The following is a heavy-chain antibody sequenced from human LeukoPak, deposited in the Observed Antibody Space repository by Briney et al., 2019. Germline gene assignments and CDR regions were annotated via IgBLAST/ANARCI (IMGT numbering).Heavy chain of an antibody. Sequence: GGSLTLSCAASGFTFSSYGMHWVRHAPGRGRVWVAVIWYDGSNKYYADSVKGQFTISRDNSKNTLYLQRNSLRAEDTAVYYCARGHYYDSSGLLLYYWGQGTLVTVSS. CDR1: GFTFSSYG. J-gene: IGHJ4*02. CDR2: IWYDGSNK. CDR3: ARGHYYDSSGLLLYY. D-gene: IGHD3-22*01. V-gene: IGHV3-33*01.